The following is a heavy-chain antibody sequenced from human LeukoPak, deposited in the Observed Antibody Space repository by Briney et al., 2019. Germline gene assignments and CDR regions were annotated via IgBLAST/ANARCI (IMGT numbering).Heavy chain of an antibody. J-gene: IGHJ4*02. CDR2: IYHSGTT. V-gene: IGHV4-28*01. CDR1: GYSITSSSW. CDR3: AKCRNYYGSGNFDY. Sequence: SDTLSLTCAVSGYSITSSSWWGWIRQPPGKGLEWIGYIYHSGTTYYNPSLQSRVTMSVDTSKNQFSLKLSSVTAADTAVYYCAKCRNYYGSGNFDYWAQGTLVTVSS. D-gene: IGHD3-10*01.